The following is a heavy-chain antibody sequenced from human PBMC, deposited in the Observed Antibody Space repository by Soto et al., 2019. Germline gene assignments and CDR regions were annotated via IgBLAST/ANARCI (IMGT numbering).Heavy chain of an antibody. J-gene: IGHJ5*01. CDR2: ISYSGDRQ. Sequence: GGSLRLSCVASGFTFADYAMHWVRRIPGKGLEWVAVISYSGDRQYYAESVKGRFTISRDNSKKTLYLQMFSLTGEDSAVFYCARTPAAMITDRYNWFDSWGPGTQVTVSS. CDR3: ARTPAAMITDRYNWFDS. CDR1: GFTFADYA. D-gene: IGHD3-16*01. V-gene: IGHV3-30*01.